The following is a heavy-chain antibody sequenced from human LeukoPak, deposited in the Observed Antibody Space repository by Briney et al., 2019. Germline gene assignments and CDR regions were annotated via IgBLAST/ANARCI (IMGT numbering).Heavy chain of an antibody. J-gene: IGHJ6*03. V-gene: IGHV1-46*01. D-gene: IGHD2-2*01. CDR1: GYTFTSYY. CDR2: INPSGGST. CDR3: ARGVVVVPAAFLYYYYMDV. Sequence: ASVKVSCKASGYTFTSYYMHWVRQAPGQGLEWMGIINPSGGSTSYAQKFQGRVTMTRDMSTSTVYMELSSLRSEDTAVYYCARGVVVVPAAFLYYYYMDVWGKGTTVTVSS.